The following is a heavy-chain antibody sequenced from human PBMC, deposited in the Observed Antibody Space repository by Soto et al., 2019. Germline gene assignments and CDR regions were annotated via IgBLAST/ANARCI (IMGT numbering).Heavy chain of an antibody. CDR3: ARGRGGATGGRLDY. V-gene: IGHV1-8*02. D-gene: IGHD2-8*02. CDR2: MNPNTGDT. Sequence: QVHLVQSGAEVKKPGASVRISCKASGYSFTTFDINWVRQASGQGLEWVGWMNPNTGDTVFVQNFQGRASMTRNSSLSTAFMEVSGLKVEDTAVYYCARGRGGATGGRLDYWGQGTPVIVSS. J-gene: IGHJ4*02. CDR1: GYSFTTFD.